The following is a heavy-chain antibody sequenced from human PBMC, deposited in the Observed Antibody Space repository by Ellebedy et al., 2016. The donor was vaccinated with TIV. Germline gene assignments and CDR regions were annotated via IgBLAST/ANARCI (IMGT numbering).Heavy chain of an antibody. J-gene: IGHJ5*02. V-gene: IGHV4-34*01. CDR3: SRVLREHSHSWFDP. CDR2: INQGGGT. Sequence: MPSETLSLTCAVYGGSFSGYYWSWIRQLPGKGLEWIGEINQGGGTNYNPSLKRRVTISVETSKNQFSLNLSSVTAADTAVYFCSRVLREHSHSWFDPWGQGTLVTVSS. D-gene: IGHD1/OR15-1a*01. CDR1: GGSFSGYY.